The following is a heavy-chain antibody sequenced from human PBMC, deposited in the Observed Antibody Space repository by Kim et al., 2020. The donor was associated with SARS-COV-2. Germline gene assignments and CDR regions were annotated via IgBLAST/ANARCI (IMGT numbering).Heavy chain of an antibody. J-gene: IGHJ4*02. D-gene: IGHD3-10*01. CDR3: ARGGSYFEY. V-gene: IGHV1-3*01. Sequence: GNTKYSQKFQGRVTITRDTSANTAYMELSSLTSEDTAVYYCARGGSYFEYWGQGTLVTVSS. CDR2: GNT.